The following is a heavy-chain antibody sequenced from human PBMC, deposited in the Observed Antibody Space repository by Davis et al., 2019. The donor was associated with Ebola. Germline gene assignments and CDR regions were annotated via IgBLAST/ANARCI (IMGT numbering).Heavy chain of an antibody. V-gene: IGHV3-30*19. CDR3: ARDGWGVVTVSGRSWFDP. Sequence: GESLKISCAASGFTFSSYGMHWVRQAPGKGLEWVAVISYDGSNKYYADSVKGRFTISRDNSKNTLYLQMNSLRAEDTAVYYCARDGWGVVTVSGRSWFDPWGQGTLVTVSS. CDR1: GFTFSSYG. J-gene: IGHJ5*02. D-gene: IGHD2-21*02. CDR2: ISYDGSNK.